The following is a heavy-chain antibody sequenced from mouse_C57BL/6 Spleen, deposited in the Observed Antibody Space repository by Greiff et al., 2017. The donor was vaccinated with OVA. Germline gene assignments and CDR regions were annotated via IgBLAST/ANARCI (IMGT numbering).Heavy chain of an antibody. J-gene: IGHJ2*01. V-gene: IGHV1-61*01. CDR2: IYPSDSET. CDR1: GYTFTSYW. D-gene: IGHD2-10*01. CDR3: ARQTYNGLAYFGY. Sequence: VKLQQPGAELVRPGSSVKLSCKASGYTFTSYWMDWVKQRPGQGLEWIGNIYPSDSETHYNQKFKDKATLTVDKSSSTAYMQLSSLTSEDSAVYYCARQTYNGLAYFGYWGQGTTLTVSS.